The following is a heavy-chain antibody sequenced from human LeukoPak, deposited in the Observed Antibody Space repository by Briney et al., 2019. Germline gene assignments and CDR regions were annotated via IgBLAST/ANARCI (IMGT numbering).Heavy chain of an antibody. Sequence: ASVKVSCKVSGYTLTELSMHWVRQAPGKGLEWMGGFDPEDGETIYAQKFEGRVTITKDTSTDTAYMALSSLRSEDTAVYYCATSSQWELLVGYFDYWGQGTLVTVSS. CDR2: FDPEDGET. J-gene: IGHJ4*02. CDR1: GYTLTELS. V-gene: IGHV1-24*01. D-gene: IGHD1-26*01. CDR3: ATSSQWELLVGYFDY.